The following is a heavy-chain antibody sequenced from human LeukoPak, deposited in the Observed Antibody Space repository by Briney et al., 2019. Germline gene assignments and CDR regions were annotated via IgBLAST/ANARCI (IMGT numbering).Heavy chain of an antibody. J-gene: IGHJ6*03. CDR2: IYTSGST. V-gene: IGHV4-61*05. Sequence: SETLSLTCTVSGGSISSSSYYWGWIRQPPGKGLEWIGRIYTSGSTNYNPSLKSRVTMSVDTSKNQFSLKLSSVTAADTAVYYCARGIYCSSTSCYYYYYYMDVWGKGTTVTVSS. D-gene: IGHD2-2*01. CDR3: ARGIYCSSTSCYYYYYYMDV. CDR1: GGSISSSSYY.